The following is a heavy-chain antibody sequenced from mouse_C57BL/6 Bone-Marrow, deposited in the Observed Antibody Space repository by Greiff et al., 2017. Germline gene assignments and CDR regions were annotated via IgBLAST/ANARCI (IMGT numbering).Heavy chain of an antibody. CDR1: GFTFSSYG. CDR2: ISSGGSYT. CDR3: ARHSPYYYGSSAWFAY. V-gene: IGHV5-6*02. D-gene: IGHD1-1*01. Sequence: EVKLVESGGDLVKPGGSLKLSCAASGFTFSSYGMSWVRQTPDKRLEWVATISSGGSYTYYPDSVKGRFTISRDHAKNTLYLQMISLKSEDTAMYYCARHSPYYYGSSAWFAYWGQGTLVTVSA. J-gene: IGHJ3*01.